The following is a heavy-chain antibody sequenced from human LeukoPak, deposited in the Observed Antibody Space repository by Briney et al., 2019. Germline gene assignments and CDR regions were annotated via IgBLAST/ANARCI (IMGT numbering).Heavy chain of an antibody. Sequence: GGSLRLSCGASGFNFSNYWMQWVRQAPGKGLDWVAFIRYDGTSEYYADSVKGRFTISRDNSKNTLFLQMNSLRPEDTAVYYCVKDNPLDYWGQGTLVIVSS. D-gene: IGHD1-14*01. V-gene: IGHV3-30*02. CDR1: GFNFSNYW. CDR2: IRYDGTSE. J-gene: IGHJ4*02. CDR3: VKDNPLDY.